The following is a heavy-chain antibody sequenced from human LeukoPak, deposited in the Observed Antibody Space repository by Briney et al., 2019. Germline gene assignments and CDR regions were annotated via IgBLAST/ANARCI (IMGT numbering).Heavy chain of an antibody. V-gene: IGHV3-33*01. CDR1: GFTFSSYG. D-gene: IGHD6-19*01. Sequence: PGGSLRLSCAASGFTFSSYGMHWVRQAPGKGLEWVAVIWYDGSNKYYADSVKGRFTISRDNSKNTLYLQMNSLRAEDTAVYYCARSYSSGWSERSYFDYWGRGTLVTVSS. CDR2: IWYDGSNK. CDR3: ARSYSSGWSERSYFDY. J-gene: IGHJ4*02.